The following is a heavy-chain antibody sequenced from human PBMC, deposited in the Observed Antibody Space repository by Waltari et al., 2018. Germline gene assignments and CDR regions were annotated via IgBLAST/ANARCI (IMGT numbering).Heavy chain of an antibody. D-gene: IGHD6-19*01. CDR1: GGSISSSNW. Sequence: QVQLQESGPGLVKPSGTLSLTCAVSGGSISSSNWWSWVRQPPGKGLEWIGESCHIGTTTYNPSLKSRVTISVDKSKNQFSLKLSSVTAADTAVYYCASSQTGPRFQEPVAPDYWGQGTLVTVSS. CDR2: SCHIGTT. J-gene: IGHJ4*02. V-gene: IGHV4-4*02. CDR3: ASSQTGPRFQEPVAPDY.